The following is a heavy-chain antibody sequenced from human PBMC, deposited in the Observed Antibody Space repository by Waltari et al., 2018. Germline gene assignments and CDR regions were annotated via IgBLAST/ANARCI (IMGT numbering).Heavy chain of an antibody. D-gene: IGHD2-15*01. CDR1: GGSISSSSYY. Sequence: QLQLQESGPGLVKPSETLSLTCTVSGGSISSSSYYWGWIRQPPGKGLEWIGSIYYSGSTYYNPSPMSRVTISVDTSKNHFSLTLSAVTAADTAVYYCAGVPSSHNGVLPDYWGQGTLVTVSS. V-gene: IGHV4-39*02. J-gene: IGHJ4*02. CDR2: IYYSGST. CDR3: AGVPSSHNGVLPDY.